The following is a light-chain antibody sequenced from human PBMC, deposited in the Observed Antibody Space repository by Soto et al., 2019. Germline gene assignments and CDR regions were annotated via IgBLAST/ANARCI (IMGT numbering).Light chain of an antibody. Sequence: QSVLTQPASVSGSPGQSITISCTGTSRDVGGYDYVSWYQLHPGKAPKLMVFEVSNRPSGVSYRFSGSKSGNTASLTISGLHADDEADYFCSSYSISTAYLFGTGTKVTVL. CDR1: SRDVGGYDY. CDR2: EVS. CDR3: SSYSISTAYL. V-gene: IGLV2-14*01. J-gene: IGLJ1*01.